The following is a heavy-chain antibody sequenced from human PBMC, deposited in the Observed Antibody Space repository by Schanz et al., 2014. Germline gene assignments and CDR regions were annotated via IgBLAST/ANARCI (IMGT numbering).Heavy chain of an antibody. Sequence: EVLLVESGGGLVQPGGSLRLSCAASGFTFTTHSMTWVRQAPGKGLEWVSGISGSGGSTYYADSVKGRFTISRDNSKTTLSLQMNSLRAEDTAVYYCAREQIMAAAGLVDYWGHGTLVTVSS. CDR2: ISGSGGST. CDR3: AREQIMAAAGLVDY. CDR1: GFTFTTHS. D-gene: IGHD6-13*01. V-gene: IGHV3-23*04. J-gene: IGHJ4*01.